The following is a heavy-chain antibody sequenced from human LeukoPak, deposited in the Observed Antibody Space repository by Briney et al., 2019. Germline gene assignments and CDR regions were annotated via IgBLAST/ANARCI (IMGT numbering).Heavy chain of an antibody. CDR1: GGSFSGYY. CDR2: INHSGST. D-gene: IGHD5-18*01. V-gene: IGHV4-34*01. CDR3: ARGHIAMEQGVFDY. J-gene: IGHJ4*02. Sequence: PSETLSLTCAVYGGSFSGYYWSWIRQPPVKGLEWIGEINHSGSTNYNPSLKSRVTISVDTSKNQFSLKLSSVTAADTAVYYCARGHIAMEQGVFDYWGQGTLVTVSS.